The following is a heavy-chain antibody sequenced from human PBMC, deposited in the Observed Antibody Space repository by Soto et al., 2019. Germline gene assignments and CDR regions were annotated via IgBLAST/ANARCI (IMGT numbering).Heavy chain of an antibody. CDR3: ARARAERERSYDFWSGSFDY. Sequence: SVKVYCKSSGGTLSSFAISWVRQAHGQGLELMGGIIPIYDTTNYAQTFQGRVTITADESTNTAFMELSSLRSVDTAVYYCARARAERERSYDFWSGSFDYWGQGSLVTVSS. V-gene: IGHV1-69*13. J-gene: IGHJ4*02. CDR1: GGTLSSFA. D-gene: IGHD3-3*01. CDR2: IIPIYDTT.